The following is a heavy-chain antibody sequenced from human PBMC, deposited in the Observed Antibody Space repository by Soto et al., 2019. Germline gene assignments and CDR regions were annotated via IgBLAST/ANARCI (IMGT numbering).Heavy chain of an antibody. J-gene: IGHJ4*02. CDR1: GGSISSGGYS. D-gene: IGHD6-6*01. Sequence: QLQLRESGSGLVKPSQTLSLTCAVSGGSISSGGYSWSWIRQPPGKGLEWIGYIYHSGSTYYNPSLKGRVTISVDRSKNQFSLKLSSVTAADTAVYYCAGGIAARPLGYWGQGTLVTVSS. CDR2: IYHSGST. CDR3: AGGIAARPLGY. V-gene: IGHV4-30-2*01.